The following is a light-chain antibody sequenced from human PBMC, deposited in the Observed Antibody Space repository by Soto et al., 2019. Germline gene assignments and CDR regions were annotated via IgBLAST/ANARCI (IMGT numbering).Light chain of an antibody. CDR2: NNN. CDR3: AAWDDSLNGVL. Sequence: QSVLTQPPSASGTPGQRVTISCSGSSSNIGRYPVHWYQQLPRTAPKLLIHNNNQRPSGVPVRFSGSKSGTSASLAISGLQSXDXAXXYCAAWDDSLNGVLFGGGTKLTVL. J-gene: IGLJ2*01. V-gene: IGLV1-44*01. CDR1: SSNIGRYP.